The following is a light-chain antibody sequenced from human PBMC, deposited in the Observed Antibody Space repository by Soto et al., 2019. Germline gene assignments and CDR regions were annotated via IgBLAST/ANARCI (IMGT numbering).Light chain of an antibody. J-gene: IGKJ4*01. CDR2: AAS. CDR3: RQTMTCPLN. Sequence: IQMTQSPSSVSASLRDRVTITCRASQGIGNYLAWYQQKPGRAPKLLICAASTLQSRVPSRFSGSGAVTEFTITIGSLHPDDFATYYCRQTMTCPLNFGGGTKVEI. CDR1: QGIGNY. V-gene: IGKV1-12*01.